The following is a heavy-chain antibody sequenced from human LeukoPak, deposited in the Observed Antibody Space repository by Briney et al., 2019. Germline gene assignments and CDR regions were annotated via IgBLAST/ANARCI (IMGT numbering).Heavy chain of an antibody. Sequence: SETLSLTCTVSGGSISSSSYYWGWVRQPPGKGLEWIATIHYSGSTYYNPSLKSRVTISVDTSKNQFSLKLSSVTAADTAVYYCARGGGYGSGAIYWGQGTLVTVSS. D-gene: IGHD3-10*01. CDR3: ARGGGYGSGAIY. V-gene: IGHV4-39*07. CDR1: GGSISSSSYY. J-gene: IGHJ4*02. CDR2: IHYSGST.